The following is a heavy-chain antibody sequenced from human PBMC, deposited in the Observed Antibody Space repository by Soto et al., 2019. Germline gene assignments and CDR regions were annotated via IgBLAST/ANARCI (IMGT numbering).Heavy chain of an antibody. D-gene: IGHD3-9*01. CDR3: ARRSLHYDILPGYYSGWFDP. J-gene: IGHJ5*02. CDR2: INHSGST. Sequence: ETLSLTCAVYGGSFSGYYWSWIRQPPGKGLEWIGEINHSGSTNYNPSLKSRVTISVDTSKNQFSLKLSSVTAADTAVYYCARRSLHYDILPGYYSGWFDPWGQGTLVTVSS. V-gene: IGHV4-34*01. CDR1: GGSFSGYY.